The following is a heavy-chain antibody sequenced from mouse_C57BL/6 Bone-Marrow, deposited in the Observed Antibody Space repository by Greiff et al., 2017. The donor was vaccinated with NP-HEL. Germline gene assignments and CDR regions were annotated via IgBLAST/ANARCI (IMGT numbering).Heavy chain of an antibody. CDR2: IDPEDGDT. J-gene: IGHJ1*03. D-gene: IGHD1-1*01. Sequence: EVKLQESGAELVRPGASVKLSCTASGFNIKDYYMHWVKQRPEQGLEWIGRIDPEDGDTEYAPKFQGKATMTADTSSNTAYLQLSSLTSEDTAVYYCTTLPIYYYGSSWYFDVWGTGTTVTVSS. CDR3: TTLPIYYYGSSWYFDV. CDR1: GFNIKDYY. V-gene: IGHV14-1*01.